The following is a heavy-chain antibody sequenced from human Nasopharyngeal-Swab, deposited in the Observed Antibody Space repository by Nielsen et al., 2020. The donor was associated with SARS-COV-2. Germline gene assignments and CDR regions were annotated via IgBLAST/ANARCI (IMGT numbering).Heavy chain of an antibody. CDR2: IYHSGSP. CDR1: GSSISSGYY. Sequence: SNPLSPTFAVSGSSISSGYYWGWIRQPPGTGLEWNGSIYHSGSPYYNPSLKSRVTIPVDTSKNQFSLKLSSGTAADTAVYYCARHGFRQQERFLMAFDIWGQGTMVTVSS. D-gene: IGHD1-1*01. J-gene: IGHJ3*02. V-gene: IGHV4-38-2*01. CDR3: ARHGFRQQERFLMAFDI.